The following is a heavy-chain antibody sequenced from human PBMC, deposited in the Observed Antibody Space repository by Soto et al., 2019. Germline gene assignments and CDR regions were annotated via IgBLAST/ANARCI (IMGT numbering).Heavy chain of an antibody. J-gene: IGHJ4*02. CDR2: IYYSGST. V-gene: IGHV4-39*01. CDR1: GDSISSSTYF. CDR3: AKHLSESYFDC. Sequence: SETLSLTCTVSGDSISSSTYFWGWVRQPPGKGLEWIGSIYYSGSTYYNPSLKSRVTTSVDTSKNHFSLKLSSVTAADTAGYYCAKHLSESYFDCWGQGTLVT. D-gene: IGHD6-25*01.